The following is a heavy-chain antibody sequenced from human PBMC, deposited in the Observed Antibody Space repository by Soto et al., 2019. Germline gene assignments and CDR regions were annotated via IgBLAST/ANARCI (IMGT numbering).Heavy chain of an antibody. CDR1: GFDISNAC. CDR3: VRTTVTAYYYYYGMDV. D-gene: IGHD4-17*01. Sequence: KVSCGASGFDISNACVNAVRLTPRKGLEWVGRIKSKADGGTTDYAAPVKGRFTISRDDSKNTLFLQMNSLKTEDTAVYYCVRTTVTAYYYYYGMDVWAKGPRSPSP. CDR2: IKSKADGGTT. J-gene: IGHJ6*02. V-gene: IGHV3-15*07.